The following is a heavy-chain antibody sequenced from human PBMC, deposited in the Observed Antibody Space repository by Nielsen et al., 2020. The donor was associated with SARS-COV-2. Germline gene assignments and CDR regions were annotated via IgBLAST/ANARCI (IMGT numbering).Heavy chain of an antibody. J-gene: IGHJ6*03. D-gene: IGHD2-2*01. V-gene: IGHV4-4*02. CDR1: GGSFSSNDW. CDR3: ARGDLVVVPSPILGLGPFFYYFYLDV. CDR2: VSHSGSI. Sequence: SETLSLTCAVSGGSFSSNDWWTWVRQSPGKGLAWFGEVSHSGSINYNPSLKSRVTLSMDKSKRQFSLRLTSVSAADTAVYFCARGDLVVVPSPILGLGPFFYYFYLDVWGKGTTVIVSS.